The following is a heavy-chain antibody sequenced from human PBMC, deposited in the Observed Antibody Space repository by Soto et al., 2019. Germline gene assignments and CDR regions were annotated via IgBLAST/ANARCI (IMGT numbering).Heavy chain of an antibody. Sequence: SETLSLTCTVSGGSISSSSYYWGWIRQPPGKGLEWIGSIYYSGSTYYNPSLKSRVTISVDTSKNQFSLELSSVTAADTAVYYCARRYCSGGSCYDDAFDIWGQGTMVTVSS. CDR2: IYYSGST. J-gene: IGHJ3*02. V-gene: IGHV4-39*01. CDR3: ARRYCSGGSCYDDAFDI. D-gene: IGHD2-15*01. CDR1: GGSISSSSYY.